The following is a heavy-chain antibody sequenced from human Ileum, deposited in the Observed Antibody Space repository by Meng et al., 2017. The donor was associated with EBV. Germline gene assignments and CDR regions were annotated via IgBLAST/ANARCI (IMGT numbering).Heavy chain of an antibody. V-gene: IGHV4-34*01. J-gene: IGHJ4*02. CDR2: INHNRRT. CDR1: AGAFICYY. CDR3: ARGNKVSDRGFDY. D-gene: IGHD3-10*01. Sequence: EQLQPWGDGLFKTTANTLLPCDGYAGAFICYYWSWIRPPPGKGLEWIGEINHNRRTNYNPSLKSRVTISLDPSKNQFFLKLSSVTAADTAVYYCARGNKVSDRGFDYWAKETLVTVSS.